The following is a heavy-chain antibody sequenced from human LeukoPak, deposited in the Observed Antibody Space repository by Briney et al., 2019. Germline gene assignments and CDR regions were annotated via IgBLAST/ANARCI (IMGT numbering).Heavy chain of an antibody. V-gene: IGHV4-34*01. Sequence: SETLSLTCAVYGGSFSGYYWSWIRQPPGKGLEWIGEINHSGSTNYNPSLKSRVTISVDKSKNQFSLKLSSVTAADTAVYYCARGRWLYCTNGCLTSGLRNALFDYWGQGTLVTVSS. CDR1: GGSFSGYY. CDR2: INHSGST. D-gene: IGHD2-8*01. CDR3: ARGRWLYCTNGCLTSGLRNALFDY. J-gene: IGHJ4*02.